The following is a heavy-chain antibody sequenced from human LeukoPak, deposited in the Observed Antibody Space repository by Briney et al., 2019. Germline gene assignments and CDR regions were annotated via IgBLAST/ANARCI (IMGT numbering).Heavy chain of an antibody. D-gene: IGHD5-18*01. J-gene: IGHJ4*02. V-gene: IGHV4-61*02. CDR1: GGSISSGSYY. Sequence: SETLSLTCTVSGGSISSGSYYWNWIRQPAGKGLEWIGRIYTSGSTNYNPSLRSRVTVSVDTCKNYFSLKLSSVTAADTAVYYCATSDAAMVFTFEYWGQGILVTVSS. CDR3: ATSDAAMVFTFEY. CDR2: IYTSGST.